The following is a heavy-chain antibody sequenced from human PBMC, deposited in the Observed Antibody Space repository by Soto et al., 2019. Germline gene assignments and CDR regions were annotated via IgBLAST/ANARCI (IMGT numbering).Heavy chain of an antibody. D-gene: IGHD4-17*01. Sequence: GGSLRLSCAASGFTFSSYGMHWVRQAPGKGLEWVAVIWYDGSNKYYADSVKGRFTISRDNSKNTLYLQMNSLRAEDTAVYYCARVKGGYVDYWEYYYYGMDVWGQGTTVTVSS. J-gene: IGHJ6*02. CDR2: IWYDGSNK. CDR3: ARVKGGYVDYWEYYYYGMDV. V-gene: IGHV3-33*01. CDR1: GFTFSSYG.